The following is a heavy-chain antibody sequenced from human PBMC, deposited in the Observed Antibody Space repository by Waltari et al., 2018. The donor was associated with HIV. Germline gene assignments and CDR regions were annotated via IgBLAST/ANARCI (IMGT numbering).Heavy chain of an antibody. D-gene: IGHD5-18*01. Sequence: QVQLQESGPGLVKPSQTLSLTCTVSGGSISSGGYYWSWIRQHPGKGLEWIGYIYYSGSTYYHPSLKSRVTISVDTSKNQFSLKLSSVTAADTAVYYCARDTLYSYGYRIDYWGQGTLVTVSS. CDR2: IYYSGST. V-gene: IGHV4-31*03. CDR3: ARDTLYSYGYRIDY. CDR1: GGSISSGGYY. J-gene: IGHJ4*02.